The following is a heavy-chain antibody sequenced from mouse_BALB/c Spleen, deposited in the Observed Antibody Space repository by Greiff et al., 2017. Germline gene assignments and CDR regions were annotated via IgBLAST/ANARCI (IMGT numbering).Heavy chain of an antibody. J-gene: IGHJ2*01. Sequence: EVNVVESGGGLVKPGGSLKLSCAASGFTFSSYAMSWVRQTPEKRLEWVATISSGGSYTYYPDSVKGRFTISRDNAKNTLYLQMSSLRSEDTAMYYCARQRGYWGQGTTLTVSS. CDR3: ARQRGY. CDR1: GFTFSSYA. CDR2: ISSGGSYT. V-gene: IGHV5-9-3*01.